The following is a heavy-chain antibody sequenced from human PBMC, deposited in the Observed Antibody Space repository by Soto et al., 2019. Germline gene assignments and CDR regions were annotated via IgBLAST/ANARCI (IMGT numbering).Heavy chain of an antibody. V-gene: IGHV3-73*02. J-gene: IGHJ4*02. D-gene: IGHD5-18*01. CDR3: TTRGYTYGYRFVSFDY. CDR2: IRSKANSYAT. CDR1: GFTFSGSA. Sequence: EVQLVESGGGLVQPGGSLKLSWAASGFTFSGSAMHWVRHASGKGLEWVGRIRSKANSYATAYAASVKGRFTISRDESKNTAYLQMNSLKTEETAVYYCTTRGYTYGYRFVSFDYWGQGPLFTVSS.